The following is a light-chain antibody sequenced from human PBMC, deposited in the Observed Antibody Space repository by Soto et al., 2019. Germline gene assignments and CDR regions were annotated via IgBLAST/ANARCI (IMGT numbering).Light chain of an antibody. J-gene: IGKJ2*01. Sequence: EIVLRQSPATLSLSPGERATLSCRASQTVSSYLAWYQQKPGQAPRLLIYDASVRATGTPGRFSGSGSGTDFNLIINSLEPDDFAVYFCHQRSDWPHTFGQGIRLDIK. CDR2: DAS. V-gene: IGKV3-11*01. CDR3: HQRSDWPHT. CDR1: QTVSSY.